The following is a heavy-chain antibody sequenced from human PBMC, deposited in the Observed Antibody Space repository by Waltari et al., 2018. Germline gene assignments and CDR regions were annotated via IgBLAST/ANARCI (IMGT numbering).Heavy chain of an antibody. CDR2: ISWNSGSI. D-gene: IGHD3-22*01. V-gene: IGHV3-9*01. J-gene: IGHJ4*02. Sequence: EVQLVESGGGLVQPGRSLRLSCAASGFTFADYAMHLVRPAPGKGLEWVSGISWNSGSIGYADSVKGRFTISRDNAKNSLYLQMNSLRAEDTALYYCAKDIHPRITMIVVVTLDYWGQGTLVTVSS. CDR3: AKDIHPRITMIVVVTLDY. CDR1: GFTFADYA.